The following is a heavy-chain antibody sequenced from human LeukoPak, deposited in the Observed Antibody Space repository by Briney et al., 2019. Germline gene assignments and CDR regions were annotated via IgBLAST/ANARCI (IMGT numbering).Heavy chain of an antibody. J-gene: IGHJ4*02. Sequence: ASVKVSCKVSGYTLTELSMHWVRQAPGKGLEWMGGFDPEDGKTIYAQKFQGRVTMTEDTSTDTAYMELSSLRSEDTAVYYCASRASDVAVAGASGDYWGQGTLVTVSS. V-gene: IGHV1-24*01. CDR1: GYTLTELS. CDR3: ASRASDVAVAGASGDY. D-gene: IGHD6-19*01. CDR2: FDPEDGKT.